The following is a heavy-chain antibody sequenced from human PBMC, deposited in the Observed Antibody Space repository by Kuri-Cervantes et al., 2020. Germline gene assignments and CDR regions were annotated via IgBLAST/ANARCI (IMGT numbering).Heavy chain of an antibody. CDR3: AKVWGGGDYYDH. CDR2: VSGSGGRT. CDR1: GFTFGSYA. Sequence: GGSLRLSCAASGFTFGSYAMSWVRQAPGKGLEWVSVVSGSGGRTYYTDSLKGRFTISRDNSKNTLYLQMNSLRAEDTAMYYCAKVWGGGDYYDHWGQGTLVTVSS. D-gene: IGHD2-21*01. J-gene: IGHJ4*02. V-gene: IGHV3-23*01.